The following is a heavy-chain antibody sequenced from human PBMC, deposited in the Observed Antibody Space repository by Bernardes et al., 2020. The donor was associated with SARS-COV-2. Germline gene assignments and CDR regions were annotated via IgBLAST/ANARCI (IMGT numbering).Heavy chain of an antibody. D-gene: IGHD3-10*01. V-gene: IGHV4-39*01. CDR1: GGSISSSTYY. Sequence: SEALSLTRTVSGGSISSSTYYWGWVRQSPEKRLEWIGSIYFSGLTYYNPSLESRVNMSIDRSKNEFSLNLTSVTATDTSVYYCARGGIMVRGVTPPMDVWGQGTVVIVS. CDR3: ARGGIMVRGVTPPMDV. J-gene: IGHJ6*02. CDR2: IYFSGLT.